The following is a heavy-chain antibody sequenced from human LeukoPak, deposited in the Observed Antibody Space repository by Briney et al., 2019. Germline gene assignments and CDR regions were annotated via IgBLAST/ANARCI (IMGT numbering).Heavy chain of an antibody. V-gene: IGHV1-2*02. J-gene: IGHJ4*02. D-gene: IGHD6-19*01. CDR2: INPNSGGT. CDR3: AWGYSSGWWELDY. Sequence: GASVKVSCKASGHTFTGYYMHWVRQAPGQGLEWMGWINPNSGGTNYAQKFQGRVTMTRDTSISTAYMELSRLRSDDTAVYYCAWGYSSGWWELDYWGQGTLVTVSS. CDR1: GHTFTGYY.